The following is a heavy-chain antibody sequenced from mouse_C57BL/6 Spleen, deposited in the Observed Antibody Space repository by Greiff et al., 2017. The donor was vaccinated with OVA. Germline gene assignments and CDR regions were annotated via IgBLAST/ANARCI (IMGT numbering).Heavy chain of an antibody. CDR1: GYTFTSYW. CDR2: IDPSDSYT. Sequence: QVQLQQPGAELVMPGASVKLSCKASGYTFTSYWMHWVKQRPGQGLEWIGEIDPSDSYTNYNQKFKGKSTLTVDKSSSTAYMQLSSLTSEDSAVYYCARWNYEYYFDYWGQGTTLTVSA. D-gene: IGHD2-4*01. V-gene: IGHV1-69*01. J-gene: IGHJ2*01. CDR3: ARWNYEYYFDY.